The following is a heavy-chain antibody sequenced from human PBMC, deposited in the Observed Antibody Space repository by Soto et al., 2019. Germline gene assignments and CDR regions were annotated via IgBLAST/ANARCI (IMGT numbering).Heavy chain of an antibody. V-gene: IGHV3-30-3*01. CDR3: ARDPPTSYGWADYYYYGMDV. Sequence: GGSLRLSCAASGFTFSSYAMHWVRQAPGKGLEWVAVISYDGSNKYYADSVKGRFTISRDNSKNTLYLQMNSLRAEDTAVYYCARDPPTSYGWADYYYYGMDVWGQGTTVTVSS. CDR1: GFTFSSYA. D-gene: IGHD5-18*01. J-gene: IGHJ6*02. CDR2: ISYDGSNK.